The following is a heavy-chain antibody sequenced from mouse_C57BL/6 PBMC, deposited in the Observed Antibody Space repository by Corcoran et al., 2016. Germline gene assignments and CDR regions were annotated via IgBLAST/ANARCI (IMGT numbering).Heavy chain of an antibody. D-gene: IGHD3-1*01. CDR1: GYAFSSSW. V-gene: IGHV1-80*01. Sequence: QVQLQQSGAELVKPGASVKISCKASGYAFSSSWMTWVKQRPGKGLGWIGQIYPGDGDTNYNGKFKGKATLTADKSSSTAYMQLSSLTSEDSAVYFGAREENLGRYFDVWGTGTTVTVSS. CDR2: IYPGDGDT. CDR3: AREENLGRYFDV. J-gene: IGHJ1*03.